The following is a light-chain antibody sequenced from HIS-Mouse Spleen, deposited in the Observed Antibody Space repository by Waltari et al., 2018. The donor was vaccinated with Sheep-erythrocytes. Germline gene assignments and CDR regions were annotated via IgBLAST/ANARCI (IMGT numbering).Light chain of an antibody. CDR2: KAS. Sequence: DIQMTQSPSTLSASVGDRVTITCRASQSISSWLAWYQQEPGKAPKLLIYKASSVESGVPSRFSGSGSGTEFTLTISSLQPDDFATYYCQQYNSYPLTFGGGTKVEIK. J-gene: IGKJ4*01. CDR1: QSISSW. CDR3: QQYNSYPLT. V-gene: IGKV1-5*03.